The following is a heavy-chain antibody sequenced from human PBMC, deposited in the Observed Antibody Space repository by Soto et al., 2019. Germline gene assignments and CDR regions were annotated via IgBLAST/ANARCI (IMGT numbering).Heavy chain of an antibody. D-gene: IGHD6-19*01. CDR1: GFTFSSYA. J-gene: IGHJ4*02. V-gene: IGHV3-23*01. CDR2: ISGSGGST. Sequence: EVQLLESGGGLVQPGGSLRLSCAASGFTFSSYAMSWVRQAPGKGLEWVSAISGSGGSTYYADSVKGRFTISRDNAKNTLYLHMDSLRAEDTAVYYCSRRSSGWYFDYWGQGTLVTVSS. CDR3: SRRSSGWYFDY.